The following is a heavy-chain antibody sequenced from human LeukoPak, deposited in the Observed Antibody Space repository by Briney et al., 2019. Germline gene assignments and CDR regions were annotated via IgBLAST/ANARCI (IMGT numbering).Heavy chain of an antibody. D-gene: IGHD1-26*01. V-gene: IGHV3-64*01. CDR1: GFTFSSYA. Sequence: GGSLRLSCAASGFTFSSYAMHWVRQAPGKGLEYVSAISSNGGSTYYANSVKGRFTISRDNSKNTLYLQMGSLRAEDMAVYYCAKDLENSGSYYFDYWGQGTLVTVSS. CDR3: AKDLENSGSYYFDY. CDR2: ISSNGGST. J-gene: IGHJ4*02.